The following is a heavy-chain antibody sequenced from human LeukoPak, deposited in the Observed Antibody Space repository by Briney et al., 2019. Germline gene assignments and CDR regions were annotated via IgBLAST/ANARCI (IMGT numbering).Heavy chain of an antibody. Sequence: ASVKVSCKASGYTFSSYGISWVRQAPGQGLEWMGWISAYNGNTNYAQKLQGRVTMTTDTSTSTAYMELRSLRSDDTAVYYCARAGKVGGRPYYYYMDVWGKGTTVTVSS. CDR1: GYTFSSYG. V-gene: IGHV1-18*01. J-gene: IGHJ6*03. CDR3: ARAGKVGGRPYYYYMDV. CDR2: ISAYNGNT. D-gene: IGHD2-15*01.